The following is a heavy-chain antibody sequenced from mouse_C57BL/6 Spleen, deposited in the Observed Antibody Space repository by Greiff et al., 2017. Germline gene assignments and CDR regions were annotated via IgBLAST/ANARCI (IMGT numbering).Heavy chain of an antibody. J-gene: IGHJ2*01. V-gene: IGHV5-17*01. CDR2: ISSGSSTI. D-gene: IGHD1-1*01. Sequence: EVHLVESGGGLVKPGGSLKLSCAASGFTFSDYGMHWVRQAPEKGLEWVAYISSGSSTIYYADPVKGRFTISRDNAKNTLFLQMTSLRSEDTSMYYCAREDYGSSYARWGQGTTLTVSS. CDR3: AREDYGSSYAR. CDR1: GFTFSDYG.